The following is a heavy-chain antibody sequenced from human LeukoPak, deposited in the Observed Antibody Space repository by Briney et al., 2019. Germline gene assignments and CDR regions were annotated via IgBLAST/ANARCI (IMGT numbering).Heavy chain of an antibody. CDR2: IKRKTDGGTT. CDR3: TITVATSIDD. V-gene: IGHV3-15*01. Sequence: GGSLRLSCAASGFTISNVWMSWVRQAPGKGLEWVGRIKRKTDGGTTDYAAPVKGRFTISRDDSKNTMYLQMNSLNTEDTAVYYCTITVATSIDDRGQGTLVTVSS. J-gene: IGHJ4*02. CDR1: GFTISNVW. D-gene: IGHD5-12*01.